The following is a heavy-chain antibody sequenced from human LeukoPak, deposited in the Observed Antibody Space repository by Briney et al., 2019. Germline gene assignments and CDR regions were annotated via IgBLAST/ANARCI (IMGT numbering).Heavy chain of an antibody. CDR3: ARSKDVDYFDY. Sequence: GESLQISCKGSGYSFTSYWIGWVRQMPGEGLEWMGIIYPGDSDTRYSPSFQGQVTISADKSISTAYLQWSSLKASDTVMYYCARSKDVDYFDYWGQGTLVTVSS. V-gene: IGHV5-51*01. CDR1: GYSFTSYW. J-gene: IGHJ4*02. CDR2: IYPGDSDT.